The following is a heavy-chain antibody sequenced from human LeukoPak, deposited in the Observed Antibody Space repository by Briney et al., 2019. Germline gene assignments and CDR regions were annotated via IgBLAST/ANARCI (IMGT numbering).Heavy chain of an antibody. CDR1: VYTFTGYL. CDR2: INPNSGGT. V-gene: IGHV1-2*02. Sequence: ASVKVSCKASVYTFTGYLMHWVRQAPGQGLEWMGWINPNSGGTNYAQKFQGRVTMTRDTSISTAYMELRRLRSDDTAVYYCARERSPEDYMDVWGKGTTVTVSS. CDR3: ARERSPEDYMDV. J-gene: IGHJ6*03.